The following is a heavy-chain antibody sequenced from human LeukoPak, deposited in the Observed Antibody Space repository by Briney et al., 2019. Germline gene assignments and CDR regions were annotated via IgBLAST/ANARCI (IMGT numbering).Heavy chain of an antibody. Sequence: GGSLRLSCAASGFTFSSYAMSWVRQAPGKGLEWVSAISGSGGSTYYADSVKGRFTISRDNAKNSLYLQMNSLRAEDTAVYYCARDGYGGCFDYWGQGTLVTVSS. CDR1: GFTFSSYA. D-gene: IGHD5-12*01. CDR3: ARDGYGGCFDY. V-gene: IGHV3-23*01. CDR2: ISGSGGST. J-gene: IGHJ4*02.